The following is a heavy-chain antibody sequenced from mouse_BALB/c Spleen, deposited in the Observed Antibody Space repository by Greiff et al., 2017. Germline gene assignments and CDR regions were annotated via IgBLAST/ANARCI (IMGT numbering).Heavy chain of an antibody. CDR3: ARWTSTMITTGFAY. CDR1: GYTFTSYV. J-gene: IGHJ3*01. V-gene: IGHV1-14*01. D-gene: IGHD2-4*01. Sequence: EVQLQQSGPELVKPGASVKMSCKASGYTFTSYVMHWVKQKPGQGLEWIGYINPYNDGTKYNEKFKGKATLTPDKSSSTAYMELSSLTSEDSAVYDCARWTSTMITTGFAYWGQGTLVTVSA. CDR2: INPYNDGT.